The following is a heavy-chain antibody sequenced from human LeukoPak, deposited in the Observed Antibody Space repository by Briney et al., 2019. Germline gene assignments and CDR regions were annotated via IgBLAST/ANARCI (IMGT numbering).Heavy chain of an antibody. V-gene: IGHV1-2*04. CDR2: INPNSGGT. D-gene: IGHD3-10*01. J-gene: IGHJ6*02. CDR1: GYTFTCYY. CDR3: ARDGGSGSYYYYGMDV. Sequence: ASVKVSCKASGYTFTCYYMHWVGQAPGQGREWMGGINPNSGGTNYAQKFQGWVTMTRDTSISTAYMELSRLRSDDTAVYYCARDGGSGSYYYYGMDVWGQGTTVTVSS.